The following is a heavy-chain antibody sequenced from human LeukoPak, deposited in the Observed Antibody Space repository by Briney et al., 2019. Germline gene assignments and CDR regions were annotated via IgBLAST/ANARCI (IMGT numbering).Heavy chain of an antibody. Sequence: PSETLSLTCTVSGGSISSGGYYWRWIRQHPGKGLEWIGYIYYSGSTYYNPSLKSRVTISVDTSKNQFSLKLSSVTAADTAVYYCAREVGRFGDAADAFDIWGQGTMVTVSS. CDR1: GGSISSGGYY. CDR2: IYYSGST. V-gene: IGHV4-31*03. D-gene: IGHD3-10*01. J-gene: IGHJ3*02. CDR3: AREVGRFGDAADAFDI.